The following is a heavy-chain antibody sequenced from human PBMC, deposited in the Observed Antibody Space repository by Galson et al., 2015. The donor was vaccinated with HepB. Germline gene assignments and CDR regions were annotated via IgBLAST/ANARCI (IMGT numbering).Heavy chain of an antibody. CDR3: ARGGWRDILKDFDR. J-gene: IGHJ4*02. Sequence: SETLSLTCTVSGGSISSISDYCWGWVRQPPGKGLEWIGCLYYSGSTFFNPSLKSRITISVDTSKNQFSLNLNSVTAADTAVYYCARGGWRDILKDFDRWGQGTLVTVSS. CDR1: GGSISSISDYC. D-gene: IGHD3-9*01. V-gene: IGHV4-39*01. CDR2: LYYSGST.